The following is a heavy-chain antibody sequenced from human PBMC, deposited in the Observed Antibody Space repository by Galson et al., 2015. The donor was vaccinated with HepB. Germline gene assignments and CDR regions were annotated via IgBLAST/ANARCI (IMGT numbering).Heavy chain of an antibody. CDR2: IIPIFGTA. CDR1: GGTFSSYA. CDR3: ARDITGTTGPLL. J-gene: IGHJ4*02. Sequence: SVKVSCKASGGTFSSYAISWVRQAPGQGLGWMGGIIPIFGTANYAQKFQGRVTITADESTSTAYMELSSLRSEDTAVYYCARDITGTTGPLLWGQGTLVTVSS. D-gene: IGHD1-20*01. V-gene: IGHV1-69*13.